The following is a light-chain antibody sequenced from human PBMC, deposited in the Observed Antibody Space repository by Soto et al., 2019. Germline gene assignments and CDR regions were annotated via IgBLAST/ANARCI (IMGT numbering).Light chain of an antibody. Sequence: DIQMTQSPSYLSASVGDRVTLTCRASQSISSYLNWYQQKPGKAPKLLIYAASSLQSGVPSRFSGSGSGTDFTLTISSLPPEDFATYYCQHSYRTPFTFGGGTKVEIK. CDR2: AAS. J-gene: IGKJ4*01. CDR1: QSISSY. CDR3: QHSYRTPFT. V-gene: IGKV1-39*01.